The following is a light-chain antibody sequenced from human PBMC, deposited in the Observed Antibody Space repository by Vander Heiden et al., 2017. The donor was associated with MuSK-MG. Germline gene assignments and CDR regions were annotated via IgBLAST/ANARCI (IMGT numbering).Light chain of an antibody. J-gene: IGKJ5*01. CDR1: QVITSY. Sequence: QSPSSLSAAVGDRVTITCRVSQVITSYFNWYRHKPGKAPELLIYSASNLQSGVPCRYSGSGSGTAFTLTISSLQPGDVATYYSQLTDNVPITFGQGT. CDR3: QLTDNVPIT. CDR2: SAS. V-gene: IGKV1-27*01.